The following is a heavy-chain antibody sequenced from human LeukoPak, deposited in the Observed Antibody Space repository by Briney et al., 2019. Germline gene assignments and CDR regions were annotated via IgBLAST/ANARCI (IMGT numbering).Heavy chain of an antibody. D-gene: IGHD6-19*01. V-gene: IGHV3-21*01. J-gene: IGHJ4*02. CDR3: ARGGGWYFDY. CDR1: GFTFSSYE. CDR2: ISSSSSYI. Sequence: PGGSLRLSCAASGFTFSSYEMNWVRQAPGKGLEWVSSISSSSSYIYYADSVKGRFTISRDNAKNSLYLQMNSLRAEDTAVYYCARGGGWYFDYWGQGTLVTVSS.